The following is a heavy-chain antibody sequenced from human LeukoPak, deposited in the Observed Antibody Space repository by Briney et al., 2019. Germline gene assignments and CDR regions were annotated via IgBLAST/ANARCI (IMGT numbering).Heavy chain of an antibody. Sequence: GGSLRLSCAASRFPFSSYTMNWVRQAPGKGLEWVSSISSSSSYIYYADSVKGRFTISRDNAKNSLYLQMNSLRAEDTAVYYCARGAYYGSGSLYFDYWGQGTLVTVSS. V-gene: IGHV3-21*01. D-gene: IGHD3-10*01. J-gene: IGHJ4*02. CDR2: ISSSSSYI. CDR1: RFPFSSYT. CDR3: ARGAYYGSGSLYFDY.